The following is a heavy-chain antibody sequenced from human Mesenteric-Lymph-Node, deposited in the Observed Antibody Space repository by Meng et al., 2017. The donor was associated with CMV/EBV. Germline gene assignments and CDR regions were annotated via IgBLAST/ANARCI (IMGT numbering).Heavy chain of an antibody. J-gene: IGHJ4*02. CDR1: GESFSGYY. CDR3: ARAPITTATFFDS. V-gene: IGHV4-34*01. CDR2: ISHSGST. D-gene: IGHD2-15*01. Sequence: GSLRLSCSVYGESFSGYYWNWIRQSPGTGLEWLGEISHSGSTNYNPSLKSRVTISVDTSKNQLSLNLSSVTVADTAVYYYARAPITTATFFDSWGQGALVTVSS.